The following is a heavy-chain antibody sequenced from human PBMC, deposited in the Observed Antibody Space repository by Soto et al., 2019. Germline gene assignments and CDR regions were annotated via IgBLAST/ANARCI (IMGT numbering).Heavy chain of an antibody. V-gene: IGHV6-1*01. J-gene: IGHJ4*02. D-gene: IGHD6-19*01. CDR2: TYYRSKLYN. CDR1: VDSVSSNSAA. Sequence: SQTLSLTCAISVDSVSSNSAAWNWISQSPSRGLEWLGRTYYRSKLYNDYAVSVKSRITINPDTSKNQFSLQLNSVTPEDTAVYYCARAPPYSSGWPFDYWGQGTLVTVFS. CDR3: ARAPPYSSGWPFDY.